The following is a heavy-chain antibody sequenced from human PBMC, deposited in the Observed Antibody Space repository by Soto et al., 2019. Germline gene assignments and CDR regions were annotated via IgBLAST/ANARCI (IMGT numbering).Heavy chain of an antibody. CDR2: IKSKTDGGTT. D-gene: IGHD6-19*01. J-gene: IGHJ4*02. Sequence: GGSLRLSCAASGFTFSNAWMSWVRQAPGKGLEWVGRIKSKTDGGTTDYAAPVKGRFTILRDDSKNTLYLQMNSLKTEDTAVYYCTASQSIAVATADYWGQGTLVTVSS. CDR1: GFTFSNAW. CDR3: TASQSIAVATADY. V-gene: IGHV3-15*01.